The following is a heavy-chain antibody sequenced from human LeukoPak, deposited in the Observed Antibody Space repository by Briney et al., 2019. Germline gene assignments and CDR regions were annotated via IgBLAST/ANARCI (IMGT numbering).Heavy chain of an antibody. CDR1: GGSISNYY. CDR2: ISHSGST. D-gene: IGHD3-22*01. Sequence: SETLSLTCTVSGGSISNYYWSWIRQPPGKGLEWIGYISHSGSTNYSPSLKSRVTISLDTSKNQFSLKLSSVTAADTAMYYCARGSSGSLPFDYWGQGTLVTVSS. J-gene: IGHJ4*02. V-gene: IGHV4-59*12. CDR3: ARGSSGSLPFDY.